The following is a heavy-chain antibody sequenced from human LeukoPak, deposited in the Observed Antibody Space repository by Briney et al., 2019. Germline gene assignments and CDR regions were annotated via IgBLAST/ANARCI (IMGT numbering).Heavy chain of an antibody. J-gene: IGHJ3*01. V-gene: IGHV3-23*01. CDR3: AKRPSGGSARESPFDV. CDR1: GFTFSHYA. CDR2: INGTGSTT. Sequence: PGGSLRLSCVASGFTFSHYALSWVRQAPGRGLEWVSTINGTGSTTFYSDSVKGRFTISRDNSDNTLFLQMDSLRADDTALYYCAKRPSGGSARESPFDVWGQGTMVVVSS. D-gene: IGHD3-10*01.